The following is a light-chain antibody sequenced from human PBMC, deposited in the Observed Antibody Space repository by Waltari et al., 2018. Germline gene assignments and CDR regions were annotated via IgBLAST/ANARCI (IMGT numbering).Light chain of an antibody. CDR3: AAWDDSLNGVV. CDR1: SSNIGSKA. Sequence: QSVLTQPPSVSGTPGQRVTIPCSGSSSNIGSKAVNWYEHLPGTAPKLLIYTNVQRPSGVPDRFAGSKSGTSASLAISGLQSEDEADYYCAAWDDSLNGVVFGGGTKVTVL. V-gene: IGLV1-44*01. J-gene: IGLJ2*01. CDR2: TNV.